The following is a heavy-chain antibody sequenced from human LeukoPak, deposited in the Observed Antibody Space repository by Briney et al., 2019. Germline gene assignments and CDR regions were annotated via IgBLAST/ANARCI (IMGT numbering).Heavy chain of an antibody. J-gene: IGHJ4*02. V-gene: IGHV5-51*01. CDR1: GYSFTSYW. D-gene: IGHD2-8*01. CDR2: IYPGDSDT. CDR3: ACTTEAETWRGPFDY. Sequence: GESLQISCQGSGYSFTSYWIGWVRQLPGKGLDWMGIIYPGDSDTRYSPSFQGQVTISADKSISTAYLQWSSLKASDTAMYYCACTTEAETWRGPFDYWGQGTLVTVSS.